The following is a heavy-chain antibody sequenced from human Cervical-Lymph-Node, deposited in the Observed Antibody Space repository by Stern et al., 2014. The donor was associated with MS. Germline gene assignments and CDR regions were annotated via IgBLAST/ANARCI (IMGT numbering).Heavy chain of an antibody. Sequence: QVQLVESGGGVVQPGRSLRLSCAASGFTFSGYAMHWVRQAPGKGLEWVAVISYDGSKAYYAESVRGRFNISRDNPKKTLYLQMDSLRPEDTALYYCAKIVPATNQLDAFDIWGQGTLVTVS. CDR1: GFTFSGYA. J-gene: IGHJ3*02. CDR3: AKIVPATNQLDAFDI. V-gene: IGHV3-30*18. D-gene: IGHD2-2*01. CDR2: ISYDGSKA.